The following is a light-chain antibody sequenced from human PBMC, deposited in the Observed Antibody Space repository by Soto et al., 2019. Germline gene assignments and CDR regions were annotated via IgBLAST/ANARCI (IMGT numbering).Light chain of an antibody. V-gene: IGKV1-39*01. CDR3: RQSYSTTWT. CDR2: AAS. CDR1: QGISTY. J-gene: IGKJ1*01. Sequence: DIQMTQSPSSLSASVGDRVIITCRASQGISTYLNWYQQKPGKAPKLLIYAASSLQSGVPSRFSGSGSETDFTLTISSLQPEDFATYSCRQSYSTTWTFGQGTKVDIK.